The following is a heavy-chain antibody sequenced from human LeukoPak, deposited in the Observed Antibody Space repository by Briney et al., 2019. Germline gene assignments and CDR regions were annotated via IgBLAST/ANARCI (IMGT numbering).Heavy chain of an antibody. CDR1: GGSINVYY. Sequence: SETLSLACAVSGGSINVYYWSWIRQSSGKGLEWIGYIYYSGSTNYNPSLKSRVTISIDTSKTRFSLSLSSVTAADTAVYYCARGFYNSGTYSGYFQHWGQGTLVTVSS. J-gene: IGHJ1*01. CDR2: IYYSGST. V-gene: IGHV4-59*01. D-gene: IGHD3-10*01. CDR3: ARGFYNSGTYSGYFQH.